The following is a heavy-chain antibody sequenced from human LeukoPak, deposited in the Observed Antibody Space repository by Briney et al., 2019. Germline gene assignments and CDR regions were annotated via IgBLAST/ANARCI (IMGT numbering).Heavy chain of an antibody. CDR3: ARMVSKRYNWFDP. J-gene: IGHJ5*02. CDR1: GYTFTGYY. Sequence: GASVKVSCKASGYTFTGYYMHWVRQAPGQGLEWMGWINPNSGGTNYAQKFQGRVTMTRDTSISTAYMELSRLRSDDTAVYYCARMVSKRYNWFDPWGQGTLVTVSS. D-gene: IGHD3-10*01. CDR2: INPNSGGT. V-gene: IGHV1-2*02.